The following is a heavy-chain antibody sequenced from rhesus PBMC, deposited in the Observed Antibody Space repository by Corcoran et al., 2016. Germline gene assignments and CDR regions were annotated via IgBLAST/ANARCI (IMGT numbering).Heavy chain of an antibody. Sequence: EVQLVELGGGLVQPGGSLRLSCAASGFNFSNYDMSWGRQALGKGLERVSSISNTGKTIYYAASVKGRFTISRDNAKNSLSLQMNSLKTEDTAVYYCTRIFWGSSDYWGQGVLVTVSS. J-gene: IGHJ4*01. CDR1: GFNFSNYD. CDR2: ISNTGKTI. D-gene: IGHD1-44*02. V-gene: IGHV3S4*01. CDR3: TRIFWGSSDY.